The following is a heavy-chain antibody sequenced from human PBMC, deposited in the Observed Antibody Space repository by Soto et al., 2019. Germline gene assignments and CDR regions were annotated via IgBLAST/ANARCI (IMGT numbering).Heavy chain of an antibody. CDR2: ISYDGSNK. J-gene: IGHJ4*02. V-gene: IGHV3-30-3*01. Sequence: PGGSLRLSCAASGFTFSSYAMHWVRQAPGKGLEWVAVISYDGSNKYYADSVKGRFTISRDNSKNTLYLQMNSLRAEDTAVYYCARDNNIVVVPAAHFDYWGQGTLVTVSS. CDR1: GFTFSSYA. D-gene: IGHD2-2*01. CDR3: ARDNNIVVVPAAHFDY.